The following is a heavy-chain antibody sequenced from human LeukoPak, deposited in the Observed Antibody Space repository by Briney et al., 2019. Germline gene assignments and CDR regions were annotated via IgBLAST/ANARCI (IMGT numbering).Heavy chain of an antibody. J-gene: IGHJ3*01. CDR1: GFTFTSYT. CDR3: ARDQVLIDAFDF. CDR2: VSYDGTDK. Sequence: GGSLRLSCAASGFTFTSYTMPWVRQAPGKGLEWVAIVSYDGTDKYYAHSVKGRFTISRDNSKETLYLQMNNLRPDDTAVYYCARDQVLIDAFDFWGQGTMVTVSS. V-gene: IGHV3-30-3*01.